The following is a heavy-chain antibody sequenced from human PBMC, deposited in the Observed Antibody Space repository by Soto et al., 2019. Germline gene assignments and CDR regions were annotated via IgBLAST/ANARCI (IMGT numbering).Heavy chain of an antibody. V-gene: IGHV4-4*07. CDR1: GASLLSSY. J-gene: IGHJ4*02. D-gene: IGHD1-26*01. CDR3: AKGWDVKYFDH. Sequence: VQLTESGPGLVKPSETLSLSCDVSGASLLSSYWSWVRQPAGKGLEWIGHIFSSGRTSYNPSLKSRVTMSIDTPNNKFSLSLNSVTAADTAVYYCAKGWDVKYFDHWGQGARVTVSS. CDR2: IFSSGRT.